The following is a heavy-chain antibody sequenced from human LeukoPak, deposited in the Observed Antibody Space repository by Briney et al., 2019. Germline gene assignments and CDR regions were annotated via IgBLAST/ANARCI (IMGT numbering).Heavy chain of an antibody. CDR1: GYTFTGYY. CDR2: INPNSGGT. V-gene: IGHV1-2*02. D-gene: IGHD3-22*01. CDR3: ARDYDSSGSPHGWFDP. J-gene: IGHJ5*02. Sequence: AAVKVSCKASGYTFTGYYMHWVRQAPGQGLXXXXWINPNSGGTNYAQKFQGRVTMTRDTSISTAYMELSRLRSDDTAVYYCARDYDSSGSPHGWFDPWGQGTLVTVSS.